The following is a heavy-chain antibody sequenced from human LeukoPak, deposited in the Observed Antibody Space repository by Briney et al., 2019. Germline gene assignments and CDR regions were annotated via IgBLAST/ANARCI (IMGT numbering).Heavy chain of an antibody. CDR1: GFTFSSYE. CDR3: ARERRGLRLGELSLSGYFDY. J-gene: IGHJ4*02. D-gene: IGHD3-16*02. V-gene: IGHV3-48*03. Sequence: SGGSLRLSCAASGFTFSSYEMNWVRQAPGKGLEWVSYISSSGSVIHYGDSVKCRFTISRDNAKISLYLQMNSLRAEDTALYYCARERRGLRLGELSLSGYFDYWGQGTLVTVSS. CDR2: ISSSGSVI.